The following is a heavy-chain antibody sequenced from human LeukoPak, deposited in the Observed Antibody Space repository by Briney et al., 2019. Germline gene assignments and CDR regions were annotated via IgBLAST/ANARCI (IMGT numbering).Heavy chain of an antibody. CDR3: ARVSSYFNASGIFYTYYFDY. V-gene: IGHV3-7*01. D-gene: IGHD3-10*01. CDR1: GFTFGSYW. CDR2: IKQDGSEK. Sequence: PGGSLRLSCAASGFTFGSYWMSWVRQAPGKGLEWVANIKQDGSEKYYVDSVKGRFTISRDNAKSTLYLQMNTLRDEDTAVYYCARVSSYFNASGIFYTYYFDYWGQGTLVTVSS. J-gene: IGHJ4*02.